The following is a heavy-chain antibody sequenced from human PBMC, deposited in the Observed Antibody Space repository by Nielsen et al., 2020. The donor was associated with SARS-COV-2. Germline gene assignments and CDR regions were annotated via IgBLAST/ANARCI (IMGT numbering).Heavy chain of an antibody. D-gene: IGHD6-13*01. CDR3: AKTAKAAAALDP. CDR2: ISYDGSNK. J-gene: IGHJ5*02. CDR1: GFTFSSYG. V-gene: IGHV3-30*18. Sequence: GESLKISCAASGFTFSSYGMHWVRQAPGKGLEWVAVISYDGSNKYYADSVKGRFTISRDNSKNTLYLQMNSLRAEDTAVYYCAKTAKAAAALDPWGQGTLVTVSS.